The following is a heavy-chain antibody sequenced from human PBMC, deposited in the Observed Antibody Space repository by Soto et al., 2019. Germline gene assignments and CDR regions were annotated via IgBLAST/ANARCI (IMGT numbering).Heavy chain of an antibody. Sequence: QVQLVQSGAEVKKPGSSVKVSCKASGGIFSTYAISWLRQSPGQGLEWRGGIIPIFGTPNYAQRIQVRVTITADESTSTAYMELSRLRSEDTAVYYCARDRDDYGSGNYYNRIDFWGQGTLVTVSS. CDR3: ARDRDDYGSGNYYNRIDF. CDR1: GGIFSTYA. J-gene: IGHJ4*02. D-gene: IGHD3-10*01. V-gene: IGHV1-69*01. CDR2: IIPIFGTP.